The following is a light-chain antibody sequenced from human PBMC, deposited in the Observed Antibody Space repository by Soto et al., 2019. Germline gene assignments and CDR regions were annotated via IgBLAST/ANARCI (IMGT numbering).Light chain of an antibody. V-gene: IGLV2-14*01. CDR2: EVS. Sequence: QSALTQPASVSGSPGQSITISCTGTSSDVGDYNFVSWYQQHPGKAPKLMIYEVSNRPSGVSNRFSGSKSGNTASQTISGLQAEDEADYYCSSYTTSSTWVFGGGTKVTVL. J-gene: IGLJ3*02. CDR1: SSDVGDYNF. CDR3: SSYTTSSTWV.